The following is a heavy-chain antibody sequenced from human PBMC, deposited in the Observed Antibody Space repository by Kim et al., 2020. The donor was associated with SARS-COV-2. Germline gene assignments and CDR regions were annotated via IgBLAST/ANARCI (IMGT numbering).Heavy chain of an antibody. D-gene: IGHD6-13*01. CDR3: AKEDKQQLGDYYYYYMDV. Sequence: KSRFTISRDNSKNTLYQQMNSLRAEDTAVYNCAKEDKQQLGDYYYYYMDVWGKGTTVTVSS. V-gene: IGHV3-30*02. J-gene: IGHJ6*03.